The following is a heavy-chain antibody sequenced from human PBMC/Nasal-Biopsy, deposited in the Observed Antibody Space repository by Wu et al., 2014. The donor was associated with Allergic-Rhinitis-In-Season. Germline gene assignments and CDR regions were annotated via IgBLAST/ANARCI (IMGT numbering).Heavy chain of an antibody. CDR2: IWHDGTKE. D-gene: IGHD3-9*01. CDR3: EAVNYDIWTGYYSNV. J-gene: IGHJ3*01. CDR1: GFTFSDYG. V-gene: IGHV3-33*03. Sequence: LRLSCAVSGFTFSDYGMHWVRQAPGKGLEWVALIWHDGTKEYYADAVKGRFIISRDNSKNTVDLEMNSLRAEDTAVYYCEAVNYDIWTGYYSNVWGQGTMVTVSS.